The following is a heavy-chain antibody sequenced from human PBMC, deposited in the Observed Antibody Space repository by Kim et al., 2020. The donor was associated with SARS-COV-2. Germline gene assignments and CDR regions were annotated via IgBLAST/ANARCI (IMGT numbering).Heavy chain of an antibody. Sequence: GGSLRLSCAASGFTFSSFAMNWVRQAPGKGLEWVSGISGSGGSTYYSDSVKGRFTFSRDNSKNTLYLQMNSLRAEDTAVYYCAEDFYWDNSGAGALEMWGQGTMV. CDR1: GFTFSSFA. V-gene: IGHV3-23*01. CDR2: ISGSGGST. J-gene: IGHJ3*02. D-gene: IGHD2-15*01. CDR3: AEDFYWDNSGAGALEM.